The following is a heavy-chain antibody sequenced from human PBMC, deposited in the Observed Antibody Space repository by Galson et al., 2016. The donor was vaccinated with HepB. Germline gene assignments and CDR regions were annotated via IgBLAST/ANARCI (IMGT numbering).Heavy chain of an antibody. CDR1: GFTFSDFY. V-gene: IGHV3-74*01. CDR3: TRDDSYGLDV. J-gene: IGHJ6*02. Sequence: SLRLSCAASGFTFSDFYMAWIRQAPGKGLVWVSYINADGTSTTYADSVKGRFTISRDNAKNTVHLQMNSLRAEDTAIYYCTRDDSYGLDVWGQGTTVTVSS. CDR2: INADGTST. D-gene: IGHD2-21*02.